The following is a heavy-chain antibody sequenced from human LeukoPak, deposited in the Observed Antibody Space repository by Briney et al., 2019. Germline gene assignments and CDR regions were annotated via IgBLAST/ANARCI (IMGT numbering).Heavy chain of an antibody. V-gene: IGHV1-2*02. J-gene: IGHJ5*02. CDR3: ARGGSGSYFSWLDP. D-gene: IGHD3-10*01. CDR1: GNTFTGYY. CDR2: INPNSGGT. Sequence: ASVKVSCKASGNTFTGYYIHWVRQAPGQGLECMGWINPNSGGTNYAQKFQGRVTMTRDTSISTAYMELSRLRFDDTAVYYCARGGSGSYFSWLDPWGQGTLVTVSS.